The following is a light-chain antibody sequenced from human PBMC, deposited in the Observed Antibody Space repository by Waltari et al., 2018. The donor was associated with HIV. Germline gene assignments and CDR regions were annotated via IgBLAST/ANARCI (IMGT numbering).Light chain of an antibody. CDR1: NLHFAFFTL. CDR2: GVT. CDR3: NSYSSDDTVV. Sequence: QSALPQPAPVPGSPGQSLPIPCPCPNLHFAFFTLVAWYQQYPGTAPQLIIYGVTSRPPGVSNRFSGSKSGNTASLTISGLQTDDEAEYYCNSYSSDDTVVFGGGTKLTVL. V-gene: IGLV2-14*01. J-gene: IGLJ2*01.